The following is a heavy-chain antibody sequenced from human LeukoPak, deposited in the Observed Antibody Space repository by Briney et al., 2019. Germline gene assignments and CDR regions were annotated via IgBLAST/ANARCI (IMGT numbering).Heavy chain of an antibody. CDR3: ARLRVNHIAAAEYYFDY. V-gene: IGHV4-39*07. CDR2: IYYSGST. J-gene: IGHJ4*02. D-gene: IGHD6-13*01. CDR1: GGSISSSSYY. Sequence: PSETLSLTCTVSGGSISSSSYYWGWIRQPPGKGLEWIGSIYYSGSTYYNPSLKSRVTISVDTSKNQFSLKLSSVTAADTAVYYCARLRVNHIAAAEYYFDYWGQGTLVTVSS.